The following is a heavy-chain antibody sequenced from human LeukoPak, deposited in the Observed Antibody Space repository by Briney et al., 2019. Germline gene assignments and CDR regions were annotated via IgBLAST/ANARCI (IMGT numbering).Heavy chain of an antibody. J-gene: IGHJ4*02. V-gene: IGHV3-23*01. CDR1: GFTFSSYA. CDR2: ISGSGGST. D-gene: IGHD3-3*01. CDR3: AKDYDFWSGYSIRGKFDY. Sequence: GGSLRLSCAASGFTFSSYAMSWVRQAPEKGLEWVSAISGSGGSTYYADSVKGRFTISKDNSKNTLYLQMNSLRAEDTAVYYCAKDYDFWSGYSIRGKFDYWGQGTLVTVSS.